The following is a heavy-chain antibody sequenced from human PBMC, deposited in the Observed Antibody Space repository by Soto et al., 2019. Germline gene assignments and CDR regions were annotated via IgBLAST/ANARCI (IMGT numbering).Heavy chain of an antibody. CDR2: IIYNGAT. D-gene: IGHD2-15*01. V-gene: IGHV4-61*08. CDR1: GASVTSGGYY. J-gene: IGHJ4*02. CDR3: ARTRNGGSWAAWF. Sequence: QVQLQESGPGLVKPSETLSLTCTVSGASVTSGGYYWSWIRQPPGKGLEWIGFIIYNGATKYTPSLESRVTMSVDTSTNQVLLKLSSVPAADTAVYYCARTRNGGSWAAWFWGQGTLVTVSS.